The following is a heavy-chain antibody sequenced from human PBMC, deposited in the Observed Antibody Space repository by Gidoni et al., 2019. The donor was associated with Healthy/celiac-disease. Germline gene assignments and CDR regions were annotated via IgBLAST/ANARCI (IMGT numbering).Heavy chain of an antibody. V-gene: IGHV3-21*01. J-gene: IGHJ6*01. Sequence: EVQLVESGGGLVKPGGSLRLSCAASGFTFSSYSMNWVRQAPGKGLEWVSSISSSSSYIYYADSVKGRFTISRDNAKNSLYLQMNSLRAEDTAVYYCARFWIDYYDSSGSSYGMDVWGDHGHRLL. CDR1: GFTFSSYS. CDR3: ARFWIDYYDSSGSSYGMDV. CDR2: ISSSSSYI. D-gene: IGHD3-22*01.